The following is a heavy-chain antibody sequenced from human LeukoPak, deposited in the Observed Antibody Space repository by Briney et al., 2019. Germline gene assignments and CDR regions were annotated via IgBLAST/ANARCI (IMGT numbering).Heavy chain of an antibody. CDR3: AKLLNDYGDYYFDY. J-gene: IGHJ4*02. V-gene: IGHV3-23*01. CDR2: IRGSGGST. CDR1: GFTFRIYA. D-gene: IGHD4-17*01. Sequence: GGSLRLSCAASGFTFRIYAMSWVRQAPGKGLEWVSAIRGSGGSTYYADSVKGRFTISRDNSKNTLYFQMNSLRAEDTAVYYCAKLLNDYGDYYFDYWGQGTLVTVSS.